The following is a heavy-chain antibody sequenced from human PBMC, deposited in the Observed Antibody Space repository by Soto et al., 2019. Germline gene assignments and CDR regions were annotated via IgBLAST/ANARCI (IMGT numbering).Heavy chain of an antibody. CDR2: IYYSGST. CDR3: AREGWSGGIFDY. CDR1: GGSISSYY. V-gene: IGHV4-59*01. J-gene: IGHJ4*02. Sequence: QVQLQESGPGLVKPSETLSLTCTVSGGSISSYYWSWIRQPPGKGLEWIGYIYYSGSTNYNPSLKSRVTISVDTSKNQFALKLSSVTAADTAVYYCAREGWSGGIFDYWGQGTLVTVSS. D-gene: IGHD2-15*01.